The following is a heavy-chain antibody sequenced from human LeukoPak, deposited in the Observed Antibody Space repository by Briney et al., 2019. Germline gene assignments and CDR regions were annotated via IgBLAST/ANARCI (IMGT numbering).Heavy chain of an antibody. V-gene: IGHV3-21*01. CDR2: ISSSSSYI. D-gene: IGHD5-24*01. Sequence: GGSLRLSCAASGFTFSSYSMNWVRQAPGKGLEWVSSISSSSSYIYYADSVKGRFTISRDNAKNSLYLQMNSLRAEDTAVYYCATFADGYNRWYFDYWGQGTLVTVSS. CDR3: ATFADGYNRWYFDY. J-gene: IGHJ4*02. CDR1: GFTFSSYS.